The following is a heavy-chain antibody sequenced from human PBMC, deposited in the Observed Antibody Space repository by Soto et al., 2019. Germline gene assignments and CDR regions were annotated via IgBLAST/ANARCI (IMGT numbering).Heavy chain of an antibody. D-gene: IGHD6-6*01. J-gene: IGHJ6*02. CDR3: GSDVVEYSSSSSYYYYGMDV. CDR2: ISSSSSTI. CDR1: GFTFSSYS. V-gene: IGHV3-48*02. Sequence: EVQLVESGGGLVQPGGSLRLSCAASGFTFSSYSMNWVRQAPGKGLEWVSYISSSSSTIYYADSVKGRFTISRDNAKNSLYLQMNRLRDEDTAVYYCGSDVVEYSSSSSYYYYGMDVWGQGTTVTVSS.